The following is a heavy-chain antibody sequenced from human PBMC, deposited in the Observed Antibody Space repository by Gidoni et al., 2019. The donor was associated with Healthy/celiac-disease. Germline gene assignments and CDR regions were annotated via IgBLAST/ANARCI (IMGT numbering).Heavy chain of an antibody. CDR1: GFTFDDYT. D-gene: IGHD2-15*01. J-gene: IGHJ4*02. V-gene: IGHV3-43*01. CDR2: ISWDGGST. CDR3: AKDRSGYCSGGSCFLFDY. Sequence: EVQLVASGGVVVQPGGSLRLSCAASGFTFDDYTRHWVRQAPGMGLEWVSLISWDGGSTYYADSVKGRFTISRDNSKNSLYLQMNSLRTEDTALYYCAKDRSGYCSGGSCFLFDYWGQGTLVTVSS.